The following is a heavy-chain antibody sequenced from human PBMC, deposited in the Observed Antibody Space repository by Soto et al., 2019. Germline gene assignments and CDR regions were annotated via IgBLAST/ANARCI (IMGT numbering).Heavy chain of an antibody. CDR3: ARLIIGSSWNYYYYGMDV. CDR2: ISSSSSYI. CDR1: GFTFSSYS. Sequence: PGGSLRLSCAASGFTFSSYSMNWVRQAPGKWLEWVSSISSSSSYIYYADSVKGRFTISRDNAKNSLYLQMNSLRAEDTAVYYCARLIIGSSWNYYYYGMDVWGQGXTVTVYS. J-gene: IGHJ6*02. V-gene: IGHV3-21*01. D-gene: IGHD6-13*01.